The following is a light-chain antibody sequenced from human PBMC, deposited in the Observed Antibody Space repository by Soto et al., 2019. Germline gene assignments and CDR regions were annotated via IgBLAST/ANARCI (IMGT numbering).Light chain of an antibody. V-gene: IGKV1-39*01. Sequence: IQMTHSPSSLSASVVYRVTITFRANQSIRSYLNWFQQKPRNAPKLLIYSASNLQSGVPSRFSGSGSGTDFTLTISSLLPEDFATYYCQQSYSTPLTFGGGTKVDIK. CDR3: QQSYSTPLT. CDR1: QSIRSY. CDR2: SAS. J-gene: IGKJ4*01.